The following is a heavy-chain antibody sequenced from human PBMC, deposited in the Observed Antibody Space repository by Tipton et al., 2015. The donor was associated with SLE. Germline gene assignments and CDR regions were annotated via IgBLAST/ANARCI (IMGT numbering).Heavy chain of an antibody. J-gene: IGHJ2*01. CDR1: GLTFSSYS. CDR3: ARVGGDSWYFDL. D-gene: IGHD2-21*02. CDR2: ISSRSSYI. Sequence: SLRLSCAASGLTFSSYSMNWVRQAPGKGLEWVSSISSRSSYIYYADSVKGRFTIPRDNAKNSLYLQMNSLSAEDTAVYYCARVGGDSWYFDLWGRGTLVTVSS. V-gene: IGHV3-21*03.